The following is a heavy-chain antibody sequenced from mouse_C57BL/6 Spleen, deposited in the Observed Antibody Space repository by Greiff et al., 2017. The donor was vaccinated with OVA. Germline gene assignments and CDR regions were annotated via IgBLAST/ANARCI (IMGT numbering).Heavy chain of an antibody. CDR1: GYAFSSYW. V-gene: IGHV1-80*01. D-gene: IGHD1-1*01. CDR2: IYPGDGDT. CDR3: ARGYYGSSDY. Sequence: VQGVESGAELVKPGASVKISCKASGYAFSSYWMNWVKQRPGKGLEWIGQIYPGDGDTNYNGKFKGKATLTADKSSSTAYMQLSSLTSEDSAVYFCARGYYGSSDYWGQGTTLTVSS. J-gene: IGHJ2*01.